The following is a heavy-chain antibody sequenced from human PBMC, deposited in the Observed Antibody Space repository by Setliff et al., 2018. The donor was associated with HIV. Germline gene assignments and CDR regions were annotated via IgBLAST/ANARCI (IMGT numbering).Heavy chain of an antibody. CDR1: GFTFSNYW. J-gene: IGHJ3*02. CDR3: AKVFFFGVDAFDI. CDR2: IGAVGSPT. V-gene: IGHV3-23*01. D-gene: IGHD3-10*01. Sequence: GGSLRLSCAASGFTFSNYWMSWVRQAPGKGLEWVSTIGAVGSPTFYAESVKGRFTISKDNSKNTLYLQMSSLRDEDTAVYYCAKVFFFGVDAFDIWGQGTMVTVSS.